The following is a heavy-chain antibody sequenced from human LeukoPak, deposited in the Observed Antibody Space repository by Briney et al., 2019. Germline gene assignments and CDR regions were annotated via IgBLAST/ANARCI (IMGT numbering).Heavy chain of an antibody. D-gene: IGHD3-16*01. CDR1: GFTFSDYY. V-gene: IGHV3-11*01. J-gene: IGHJ6*03. CDR2: ISSSGSTI. CDR3: ARTRGSYNYYYYYMDV. Sequence: GGSLRLSCAASGFTFSDYYMSWIRQAPGKGLECVSYISSSGSTIYYANSVKGRFTISRDNAKNSLYLQMNSLRAEDTAVYYCARTRGSYNYYYYYMDVWGKGTTVTVSS.